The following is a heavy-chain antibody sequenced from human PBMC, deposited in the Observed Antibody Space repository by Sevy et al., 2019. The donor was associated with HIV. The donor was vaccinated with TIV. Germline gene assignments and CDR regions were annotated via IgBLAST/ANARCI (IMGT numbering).Heavy chain of an antibody. D-gene: IGHD2-15*01. CDR1: GVSISGGAYY. V-gene: IGHV4-39*01. CDR2: ISYTGST. CDR3: ARRGDNNWFDP. J-gene: IGHJ5*02. Sequence: SETLSLTCTVSGVSISGGAYYWGWIRQPPGKGLEWIGSISYTGSTYYNPSLNSRVTISADTSKNQYSLKLTSVTAADTAVDYCARRGDNNWFDPWGQGTLVTVSS.